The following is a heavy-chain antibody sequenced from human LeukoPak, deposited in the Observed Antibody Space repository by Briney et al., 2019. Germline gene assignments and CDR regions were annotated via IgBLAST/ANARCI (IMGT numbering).Heavy chain of an antibody. D-gene: IGHD2-15*01. CDR3: SKDVGDLVVGVAATGSGSQP. J-gene: IGHJ1*01. Sequence: GGSLRLSCAASGFTFSSYAMSWVRQAPGKGLEWVSAISGSGGSTYYADSVKGRFTFSRDNSKNTLYLQMNSLRAEDTAVYYCSKDVGDLVVGVAATGSGSQPGGEGTLATVSP. CDR2: ISGSGGST. V-gene: IGHV3-23*01. CDR1: GFTFSSYA.